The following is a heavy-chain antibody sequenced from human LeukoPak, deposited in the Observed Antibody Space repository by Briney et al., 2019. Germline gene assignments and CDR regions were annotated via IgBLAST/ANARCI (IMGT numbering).Heavy chain of an antibody. J-gene: IGHJ4*02. CDR2: IGSNGGST. Sequence: GGSLRLSCSASGFTFSFYAMHWVRQAPGKGLEYVSAIGSNGGSTYYADSVKGRFTISRDNSKNTLYLQMDSLRAEDTAVYYCVRSSIRGVIISHFDYWGQGTLVTVSS. V-gene: IGHV3-64D*06. CDR3: VRSSIRGVIISHFDY. D-gene: IGHD3-10*01. CDR1: GFTFSFYA.